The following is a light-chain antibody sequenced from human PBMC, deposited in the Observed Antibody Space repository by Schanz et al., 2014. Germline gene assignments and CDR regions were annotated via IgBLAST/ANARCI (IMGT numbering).Light chain of an antibody. Sequence: EIVLTQSPATLSLSPGERATLSCRASQSVSSNLAWYQQKPGQAPRLLIYDTSTRATGIPDRFSGSGSGTDFTLTISRLEPEDFAVYYCHQYGRSPWTFGQGTKVEIK. V-gene: IGKV3-20*01. CDR3: HQYGRSPWT. J-gene: IGKJ1*01. CDR2: DTS. CDR1: QSVSSN.